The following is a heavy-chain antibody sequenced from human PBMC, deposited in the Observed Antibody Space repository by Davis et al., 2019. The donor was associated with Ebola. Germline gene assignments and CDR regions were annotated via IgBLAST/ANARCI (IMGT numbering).Heavy chain of an antibody. CDR3: ARDLSV. J-gene: IGHJ6*02. Sequence: ASVKVSCKASGYTFTSYYMHWVRQAPGQGLEWMGRINPNTGDTNYAQKFQGRVTMTRDTSTSTVYMELSSLRSEDTAVYYCARDLSVWGQGTTVTVSS. V-gene: IGHV1-2*06. CDR1: GYTFTSYY. CDR2: INPNTGDT.